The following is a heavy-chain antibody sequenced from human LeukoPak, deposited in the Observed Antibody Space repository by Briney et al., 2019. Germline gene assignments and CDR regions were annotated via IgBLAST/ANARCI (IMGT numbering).Heavy chain of an antibody. Sequence: PSETLSLTCTVSGGSVTSGSYYWSWIRQPPGKGLEWIGYIYYSGSTYYNPSLKSRVTISVDTSKNQFSLKLSSVTAADTAVYYCARETNYGDYFWRYYGMDVWGQGTTVTVSS. CDR2: IYYSGST. CDR1: GGSVTSGSYY. CDR3: ARETNYGDYFWRYYGMDV. V-gene: IGHV4-61*01. J-gene: IGHJ6*02. D-gene: IGHD4-17*01.